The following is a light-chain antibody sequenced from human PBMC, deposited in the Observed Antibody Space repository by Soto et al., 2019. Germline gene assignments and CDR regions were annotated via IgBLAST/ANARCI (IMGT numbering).Light chain of an antibody. V-gene: IGKV3-20*01. Sequence: EIVLTQSPGTLSLSPGERATLSCRASQSVSSSYLAWYRQKPGQAPRLLIYGASNRATGIPDRFSGSGSGTDFTLTISRLEPEDFALYYCQQYGSSPLTFGQGTKVDI. CDR1: QSVSSSY. CDR3: QQYGSSPLT. CDR2: GAS. J-gene: IGKJ1*01.